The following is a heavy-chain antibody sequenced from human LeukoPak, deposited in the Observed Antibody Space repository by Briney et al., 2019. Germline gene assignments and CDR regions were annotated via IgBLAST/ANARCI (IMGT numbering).Heavy chain of an antibody. V-gene: IGHV3-30*04. CDR2: ISYDGSNK. CDR1: GFTFGDYA. Sequence: GGSLRLSCTASGFTFGDYAMSWVRQAPGKGLEWVAVISYDGSNKYYADSVKGRFTISRDNSKNTLYLQMNSLRAEDTAVYYCAKDGQKTYYYDSSGYYYFDYWGQGTLVTVSS. J-gene: IGHJ4*02. CDR3: AKDGQKTYYYDSSGYYYFDY. D-gene: IGHD3-22*01.